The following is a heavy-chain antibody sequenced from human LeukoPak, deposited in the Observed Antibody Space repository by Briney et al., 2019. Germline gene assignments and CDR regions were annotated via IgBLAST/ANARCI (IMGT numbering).Heavy chain of an antibody. Sequence: ASVKVSCKASGYTFDDNYMHWVQQAPGKGPEWMGFVDPKDGETVYAEKFQDRVTLSANTSIDTAYMELSSLTSEDTAMYYCTTTNVGNSPRDYWGQGTLVTVSS. CDR2: VDPKDGET. CDR1: GYTFDDNY. V-gene: IGHV1-69-2*01. D-gene: IGHD3-3*01. J-gene: IGHJ4*02. CDR3: TTTNVGNSPRDY.